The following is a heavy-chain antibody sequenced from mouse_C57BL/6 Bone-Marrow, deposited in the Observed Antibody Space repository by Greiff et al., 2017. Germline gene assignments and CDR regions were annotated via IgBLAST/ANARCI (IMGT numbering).Heavy chain of an antibody. CDR1: GFNIKDDY. CDR2: IDPENGDT. CDR3: TTWGLLLEAY. Sequence: EVKLMESGAELVRPGASVKLSCTASGFNIKDDYMHWVKQRPEQGLEWIGWIDPENGDTEYASKFQGKATITADTSSNTAYLQLSSLTSEDTAVYYCTTWGLLLEAYWGQGTLVTVSS. J-gene: IGHJ3*01. D-gene: IGHD2-3*01. V-gene: IGHV14-4*01.